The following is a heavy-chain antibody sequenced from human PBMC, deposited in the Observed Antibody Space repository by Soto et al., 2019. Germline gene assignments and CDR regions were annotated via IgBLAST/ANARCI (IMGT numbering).Heavy chain of an antibody. CDR1: GGTFSTSA. CDR2: IMPVFATP. Sequence: QVQLMQSGAEVKKPGSSVKVSCKASGGTFSTSAISWVRQAPGEGLEWVGGIMPVFATPDYAQKFQGRVTISADEXTTTGYLELTSLTTDDTAVYYCARDKDRQQLGGNYYYILDVWGQGTAITVSS. V-gene: IGHV1-69*12. CDR3: ARDKDRQQLGGNYYYILDV. D-gene: IGHD3-3*02. J-gene: IGHJ6*02.